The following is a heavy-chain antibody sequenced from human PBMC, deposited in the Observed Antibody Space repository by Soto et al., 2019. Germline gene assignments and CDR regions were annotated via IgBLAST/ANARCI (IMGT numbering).Heavy chain of an antibody. CDR2: IYWDDDK. Sequence: QITVKESGLTLVKPTQTLTLTCTFSGFSLSTNGMGVGWIRQSPGKALEWLALIYWDDDKRYSPSLRSRLTITQDTSKNQVHLTMTNLAPVDTATYYLARLTRGVYDLDRLWEKFDYWGQGTLVPVSS. CDR1: GFSLSTNGMG. J-gene: IGHJ4*02. CDR3: ARLTRGVYDLDRLWEKFDY. V-gene: IGHV2-5*02. D-gene: IGHD5-12*01.